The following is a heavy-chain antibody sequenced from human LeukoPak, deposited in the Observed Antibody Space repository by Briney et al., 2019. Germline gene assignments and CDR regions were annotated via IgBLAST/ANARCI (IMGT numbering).Heavy chain of an antibody. J-gene: IGHJ3*02. CDR2: TYYRSKWYN. V-gene: IGHV6-1*01. D-gene: IGHD6-13*01. Sequence: SQTLSLTCAISGDSVFSNIAAWNWIRQSPSRGPEWLGRTYYRSKWYNDYVVSVKSRIIISPDTSKNQFSLQLNSVAPEDTAVYYCAREIAGTCAFDIWGQGTVVTVSS. CDR3: AREIAGTCAFDI. CDR1: GDSVFSNIAA.